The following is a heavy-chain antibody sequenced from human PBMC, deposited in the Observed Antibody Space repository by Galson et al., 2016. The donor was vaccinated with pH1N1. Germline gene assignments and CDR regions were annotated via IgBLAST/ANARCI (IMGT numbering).Heavy chain of an antibody. CDR2: ISTSKGNT. V-gene: IGHV1-18*01. Sequence: SCKASGYTFTTFGISWVQQAPGKGLEWLGWISTSKGNTKNAQRLLDRVTMTRDTSTSTVFMELTSLRSDDTAIYYCARDQNWNLDYWGQGTLVTVSS. CDR3: ARDQNWNLDY. CDR1: GYTFTTFG. D-gene: IGHD1-1*01. J-gene: IGHJ4*02.